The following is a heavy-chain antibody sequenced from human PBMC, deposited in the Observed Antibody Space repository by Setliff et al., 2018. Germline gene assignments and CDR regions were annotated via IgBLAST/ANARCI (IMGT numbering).Heavy chain of an antibody. CDR2: INAGNGNT. CDR3: ALYYYYGMDV. Sequence: ASVKVSCKASGYTFTSYAMHWVRQAPGQGLEWMGWINAGNGNTKYSRKFQGRVTITRDTSASTAYMELSSLRSEDTAVYYCALYYYYGMDVWGQGTTVTVSS. CDR1: GYTFTSYA. J-gene: IGHJ6*02. V-gene: IGHV1-3*01.